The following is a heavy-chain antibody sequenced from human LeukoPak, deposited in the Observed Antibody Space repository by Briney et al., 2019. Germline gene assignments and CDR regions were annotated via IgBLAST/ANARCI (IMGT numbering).Heavy chain of an antibody. Sequence: SETLSLTCAVYGVSFSGYYWSWIRQPPGKGLEWIGEINHSGSTNYNPSLKSRVTISVDTSKNQFSLKLSSVTAADTAVYYGASRLLGVRYGMDVWGEGTTGTASS. CDR1: GVSFSGYY. D-gene: IGHD2-15*01. CDR3: ASRLLGVRYGMDV. CDR2: INHSGST. J-gene: IGHJ6*04. V-gene: IGHV4-34*01.